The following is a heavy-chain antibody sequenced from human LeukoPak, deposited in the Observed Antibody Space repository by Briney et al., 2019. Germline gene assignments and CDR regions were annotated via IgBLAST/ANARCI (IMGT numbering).Heavy chain of an antibody. CDR1: GFTFGDYA. CDR2: ISSSSSYI. J-gene: IGHJ4*02. V-gene: IGHV3-21*01. D-gene: IGHD1-1*01. CDR3: ARCTTGKTFGSLREIKKSREIDY. Sequence: PGGSLRLSCTASGFTFGDYAMSWFRQAPGKGLEWVSSISSSSSYINYADSVRGRFTISRDNAKNSLFLQMDSLRGEDTAVYYCARCTTGKTFGSLREIKKSREIDYWGQGTLVTVSS.